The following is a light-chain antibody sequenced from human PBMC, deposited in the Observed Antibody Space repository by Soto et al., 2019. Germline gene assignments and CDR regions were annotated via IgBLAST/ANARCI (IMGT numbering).Light chain of an antibody. Sequence: DIQLTQSPSFLSASVGDRVTITCRASQGISSYLAWYQQKPGKAPKFLIYTASTLQSGVPSRFSGSGSGTEFTLTINSLQPEDFATYYCQKLNSYPITFGQGTRLEIK. V-gene: IGKV1-9*01. CDR1: QGISSY. CDR2: TAS. J-gene: IGKJ5*01. CDR3: QKLNSYPIT.